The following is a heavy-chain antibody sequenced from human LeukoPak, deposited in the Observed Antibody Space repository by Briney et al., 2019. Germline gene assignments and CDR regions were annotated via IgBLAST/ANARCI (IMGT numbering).Heavy chain of an antibody. Sequence: GGSLRLSCAASGFTVSSNYMSWVRQAPGKGLEWVSVIYSGGSTYYADSVKGRFTISRDNSKNTLYLQMNSLRAEDTAVYYCVADTAMAGYFDYWGQGTLVTVSS. CDR1: GFTVSSNY. CDR3: VADTAMAGYFDY. D-gene: IGHD5-18*01. CDR2: IYSGGST. V-gene: IGHV3-66*01. J-gene: IGHJ4*02.